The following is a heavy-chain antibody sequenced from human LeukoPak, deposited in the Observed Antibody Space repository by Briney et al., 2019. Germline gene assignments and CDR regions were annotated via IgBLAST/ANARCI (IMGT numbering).Heavy chain of an antibody. CDR2: IKQDGSEK. CDR3: AREVTPYY. CDR1: GFTFTTYS. D-gene: IGHD2-21*02. J-gene: IGHJ4*02. V-gene: IGHV3-7*01. Sequence: GGSLRLSCEASGFTFTTYSMSWVRQAPGKGLEWVANIKQDGSEKYYVDSVKGRFTISRDNAKNSLYLQMNSLRAEDTAVYYCAREVTPYYWGQGTLVTVSS.